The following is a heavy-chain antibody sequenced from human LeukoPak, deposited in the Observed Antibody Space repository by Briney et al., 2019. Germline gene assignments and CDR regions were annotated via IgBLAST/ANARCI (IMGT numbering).Heavy chain of an antibody. CDR3: ARRFSGWSFDY. V-gene: IGHV4-39*01. J-gene: IGHJ4*02. Sequence: SETLSLTCTVSGGSISSSSYYWGWIRQPPGKGLEWIAIMYYGGSTYHNPSLKSRVIISVDTSKNQLSLKLSSVTATDTAVYYCARRFSGWSFDYWGQGTLVTVSS. CDR1: GGSISSSSYY. CDR2: MYYGGST. D-gene: IGHD6-19*01.